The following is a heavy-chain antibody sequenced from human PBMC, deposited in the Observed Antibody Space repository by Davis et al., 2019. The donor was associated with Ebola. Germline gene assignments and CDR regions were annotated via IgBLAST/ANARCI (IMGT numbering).Heavy chain of an antibody. V-gene: IGHV1-2*06. CDR3: ARDRHCSGGSCYEGLY. Sequence: ASVKVSCKASGYTFTVYYMHWVRQAPGQGLEWMGRINPNSGGTNYAQKFQGRVTMTRDTSISTAYMELSRLRSDDTAVYYCARDRHCSGGSCYEGLYWGQGTLVTVSS. CDR2: INPNSGGT. J-gene: IGHJ4*02. D-gene: IGHD2-15*01. CDR1: GYTFTVYY.